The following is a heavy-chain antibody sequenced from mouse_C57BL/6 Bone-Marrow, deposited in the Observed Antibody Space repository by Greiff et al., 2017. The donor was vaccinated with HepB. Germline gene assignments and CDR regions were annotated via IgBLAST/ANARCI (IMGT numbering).Heavy chain of an antibody. J-gene: IGHJ2*01. V-gene: IGHV5-15*01. CDR3: ARPGDYGYDEGFDY. Sequence: EVHLVESGGGLVQPGGSLKLSCAASGFTFSDYGMAWVRQAPRKGPEWVAFISNLAYSIYYADTVTGRFTISRENAKNTLYLEMSSLRSEDTAMYYCARPGDYGYDEGFDYWGQGTTLTVSS. CDR2: ISNLAYSI. CDR1: GFTFSDYG. D-gene: IGHD2-2*01.